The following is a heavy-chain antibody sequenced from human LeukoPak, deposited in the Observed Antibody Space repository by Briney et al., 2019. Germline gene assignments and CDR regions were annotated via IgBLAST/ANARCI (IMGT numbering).Heavy chain of an antibody. J-gene: IGHJ4*02. CDR1: GGSISSYY. V-gene: IGHV4-59*01. Sequence: SEPVSLTCTVSGGSISSYYWSWIRQPPGKGLEWIGYIYYSGSTNYNSTLKNRVTISVDTSKNQFSLKLSSVTAADTAVYYCARLRGGGSYGLVDYWGQGTLGSASS. D-gene: IGHD5-18*01. CDR3: ARLRGGGSYGLVDY. CDR2: IYYSGST.